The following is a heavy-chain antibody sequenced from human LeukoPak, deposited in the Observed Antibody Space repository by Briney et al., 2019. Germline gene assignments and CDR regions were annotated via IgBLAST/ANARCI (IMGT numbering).Heavy chain of an antibody. J-gene: IGHJ3*02. Sequence: GGSLRLSCAASGFTVSSNYMSWVRQAPGKGLECVSVIANDGRTYYVNSVKGRFTISRDNSKNSLYLQMNSLRAEDTALYYCARVAILGATKAFDIWGQGTMVTVSS. V-gene: IGHV3-53*01. CDR2: IANDGRT. CDR3: ARVAILGATKAFDI. D-gene: IGHD1-26*01. CDR1: GFTVSSNY.